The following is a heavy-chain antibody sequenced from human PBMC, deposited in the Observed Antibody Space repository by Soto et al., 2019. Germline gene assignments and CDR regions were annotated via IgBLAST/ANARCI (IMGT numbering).Heavy chain of an antibody. D-gene: IGHD3-22*01. Sequence: QVQLVQSGAEVKKPGSSVKVSCKASGGTFSSYAISWVRQAPGQGLEWMGGIIPIFGTANYAQKFQGRVTITADESTSTAYMELSSLRSEDTAVYYCARGLALADSSGYYPELDYWGQGTLVTVSS. CDR1: GGTFSSYA. CDR3: ARGLALADSSGYYPELDY. V-gene: IGHV1-69*01. CDR2: IIPIFGTA. J-gene: IGHJ4*02.